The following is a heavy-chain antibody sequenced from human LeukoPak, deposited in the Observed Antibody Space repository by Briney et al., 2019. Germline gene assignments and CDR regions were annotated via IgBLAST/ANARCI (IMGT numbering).Heavy chain of an antibody. J-gene: IGHJ4*02. Sequence: PGGSLRLSCAASGFTFSDFAMSWVRLAPGQELKWVSTISNRGGSTNFADSVRGRFTIARDNSKNTLYLQMNSLRADDTALYYCTKYGLRGYDFDYWGQGVLVSVSS. V-gene: IGHV3-23*01. CDR3: TKYGLRGYDFDY. D-gene: IGHD5-12*01. CDR2: ISNRGGST. CDR1: GFTFSDFA.